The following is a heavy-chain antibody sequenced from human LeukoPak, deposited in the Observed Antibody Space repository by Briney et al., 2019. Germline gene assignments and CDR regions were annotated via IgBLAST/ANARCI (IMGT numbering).Heavy chain of an antibody. V-gene: IGHV1-2*02. Sequence: ASVKVSCKASGYTFTGYYMHWVRQAPGQGLEWMGWINPNSGGTNYAQKFQGRVTMTRDTSISTAYMELSRLRSDDTAVYYCARDYYGSSGYYGHFDYWGQGTLVTVSS. D-gene: IGHD3-22*01. CDR3: ARDYYGSSGYYGHFDY. J-gene: IGHJ4*02. CDR2: INPNSGGT. CDR1: GYTFTGYY.